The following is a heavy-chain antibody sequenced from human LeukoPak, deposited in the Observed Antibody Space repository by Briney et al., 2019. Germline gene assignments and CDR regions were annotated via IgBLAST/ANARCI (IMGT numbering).Heavy chain of an antibody. CDR2: IIPIFGTA. Sequence: SVKVSCKASGGTFSSYAISWVRQAPGQGLEWIGGIIPIFGTANYAQKFQGRVTITADESTSTAYMELSSLRSEDTAVYYCARARREDIVVVPAALEKYYYYYGMDVWGQGTTVTVSS. CDR3: ARARREDIVVVPAALEKYYYYYGMDV. V-gene: IGHV1-69*13. D-gene: IGHD2-2*01. J-gene: IGHJ6*02. CDR1: GGTFSSYA.